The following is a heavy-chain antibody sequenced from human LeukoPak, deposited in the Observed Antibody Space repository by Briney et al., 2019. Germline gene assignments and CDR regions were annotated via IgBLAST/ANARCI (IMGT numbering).Heavy chain of an antibody. V-gene: IGHV4-61*01. CDR2: IYYSESS. J-gene: IGHJ4*02. D-gene: IGHD1-26*01. Sequence: SETLSLTCTVSGGSVSSGTYYWSWVRQPPGKELEWIGYIYYSESSNYNPSLKSRVTISVDTSKDQFSLKLSSVTAADTAVYYCAKAGTLGGFDYWGQGTLVTVSS. CDR3: AKAGTLGGFDY. CDR1: GGSVSSGTYY.